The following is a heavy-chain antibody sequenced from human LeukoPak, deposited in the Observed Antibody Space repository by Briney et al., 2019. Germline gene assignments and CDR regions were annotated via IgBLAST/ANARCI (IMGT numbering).Heavy chain of an antibody. Sequence: PGGSLRLSCAAAGFTFSSYAMSWVRQAPGNGLKWVSAMSGSGGSTYYADSVKGRFTITGDNSKNTLYLQMNSLRAEDTAVYYCAKDRTVTTPLKWFDPWGQGTLVTVSS. D-gene: IGHD4-17*01. CDR2: MSGSGGST. CDR3: AKDRTVTTPLKWFDP. CDR1: GFTFSSYA. J-gene: IGHJ5*02. V-gene: IGHV3-23*01.